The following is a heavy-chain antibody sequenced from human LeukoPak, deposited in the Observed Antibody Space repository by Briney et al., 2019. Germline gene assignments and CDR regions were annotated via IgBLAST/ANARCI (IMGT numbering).Heavy chain of an antibody. D-gene: IGHD4-11*01. V-gene: IGHV1-18*01. Sequence: ASVMVSSKASGYTFTSDGISWVRQPPGQGLEWMGWISAYNGNTNYAQKLQGRVTMTTDTSTSKAYMELRSLRSDDTAVYYCARVSNAVYYYYYYMDVWGKGTTVTVSS. CDR2: ISAYNGNT. CDR3: ARVSNAVYYYYYYMDV. CDR1: GYTFTSDG. J-gene: IGHJ6*03.